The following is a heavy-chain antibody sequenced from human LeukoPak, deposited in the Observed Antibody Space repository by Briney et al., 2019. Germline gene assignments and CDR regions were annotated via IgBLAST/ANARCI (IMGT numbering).Heavy chain of an antibody. V-gene: IGHV4-34*01. D-gene: IGHD3-22*01. CDR1: GGSFSGYY. CDR2: INHSGST. CDR3: ANRDYLQYFQH. J-gene: IGHJ1*01. Sequence: SETLSLTCAVYGGSFSGYYWSWIRQPPGKGLEWIGEINHSGSTNYNPSLKSRVTISVDTSKNQFSLKLSSVTAADTAVYYCANRDYLQYFQHWGQGTLVTVSS.